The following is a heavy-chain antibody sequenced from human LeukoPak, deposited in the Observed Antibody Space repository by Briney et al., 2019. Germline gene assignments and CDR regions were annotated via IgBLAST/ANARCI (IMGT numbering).Heavy chain of an antibody. V-gene: IGHV4-39*01. CDR3: ASFRYSGSYSDY. CDR2: IYYSGST. CDR1: GGSISSSSYY. D-gene: IGHD1-26*01. Sequence: SETLPLTCTVSGGSISSSSYYWGWIRQPPGKGLEWIGSIYYSGSTYYNPSLKSRVTISVDTSKNQFSLKLSSVTAADTAVYYCASFRYSGSYSDYWGQGTLVTVSS. J-gene: IGHJ4*02.